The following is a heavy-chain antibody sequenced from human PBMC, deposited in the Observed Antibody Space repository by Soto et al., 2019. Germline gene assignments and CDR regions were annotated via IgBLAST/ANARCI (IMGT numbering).Heavy chain of an antibody. V-gene: IGHV5-51*01. Sequence: PGESLKISCQGSGYSFTSYWIGWVRQMPGKGLEWMGIIYPGDPDTRYSPSFQAQLTISADKSISTAYLQWSSLKASDTAMYYCARSIVATIWNFDYWGQGTLVTVSS. J-gene: IGHJ4*02. D-gene: IGHD5-12*01. CDR2: IYPGDPDT. CDR3: ARSIVATIWNFDY. CDR1: GYSFTSYW.